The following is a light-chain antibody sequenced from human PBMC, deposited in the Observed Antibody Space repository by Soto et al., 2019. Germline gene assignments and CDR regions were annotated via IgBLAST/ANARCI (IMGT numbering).Light chain of an antibody. Sequence: QSVLTQPASVSGSPGQSITISCTGTSSDVGSYNLVSWYQQHPGKAPKLMIYEDIKRPSGVSNRFSASKSGNTASLTISGLQAEDEADYYCCSYAGSSTFVFGTGTKLTVL. CDR1: SSDVGSYNL. CDR3: CSYAGSSTFV. CDR2: EDI. J-gene: IGLJ1*01. V-gene: IGLV2-23*01.